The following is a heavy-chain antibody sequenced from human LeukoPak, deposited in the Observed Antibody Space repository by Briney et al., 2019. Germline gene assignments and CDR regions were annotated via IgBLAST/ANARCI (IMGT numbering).Heavy chain of an antibody. D-gene: IGHD3-22*01. CDR1: GGPLRGYY. CDR2: INTSGST. J-gene: IGHJ6*02. Sequence: SETLSLTCGVYGGPLRGYYWSWIRHPPGRGLELIGEINTSGSTNYNPPLKSRVTISVDTSKNQFSLKLSSVTAADTAVYYCARGPHYYDSSGYYRPASYYYYYYGMDVWGQGTTVTVSS. V-gene: IGHV4-34*01. CDR3: ARGPHYYDSSGYYRPASYYYYYYGMDV.